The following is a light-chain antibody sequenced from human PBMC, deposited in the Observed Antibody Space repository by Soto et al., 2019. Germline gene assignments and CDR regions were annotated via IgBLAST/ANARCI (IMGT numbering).Light chain of an antibody. CDR1: QSVSNNY. CDR3: QQYGSSGT. V-gene: IGKV3-20*01. CDR2: GAS. J-gene: IGKJ1*01. Sequence: EIVLTHSQGTLSLSPCEGATLSVRASQSVSNNYLAWYQQKPGQAPRLLIYGASNRATGIPDRFSGSGSGTDFTLTISRLEPEDFAVYYCQQYGSSGTFGQGTKVDI.